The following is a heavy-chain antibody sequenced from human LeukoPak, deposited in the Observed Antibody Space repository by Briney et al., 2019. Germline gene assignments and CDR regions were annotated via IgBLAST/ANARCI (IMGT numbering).Heavy chain of an antibody. CDR1: GGSISSGGYY. J-gene: IGHJ4*02. CDR3: ARDKEGYQRYFDY. D-gene: IGHD2-2*01. V-gene: IGHV4-30-2*01. Sequence: PSETQSLICTVSGGSISSGGYYWSWIRQPPGKGLEWIGYIYHSGSTYYNPSLKSRVTISVDRSKNQFSLKLSSVTAADTAVYYCARDKEGYQRYFDYWGQGTLVTVSS. CDR2: IYHSGST.